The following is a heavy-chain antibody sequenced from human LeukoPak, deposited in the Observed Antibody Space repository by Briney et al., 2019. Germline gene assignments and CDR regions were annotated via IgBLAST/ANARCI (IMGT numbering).Heavy chain of an antibody. CDR2: ISSSGSTI. CDR1: GFTFSDYY. D-gene: IGHD5-18*01. J-gene: IGHJ5*02. CDR3: ARNVDTAMVDINWFDP. Sequence: GGSLRLSCAASGFTFSDYYMSWIRQAPGKGLEWVSYISSSGSTIYYADSVKGRFTISRDNAKNSLYLQMNSLRAEDTAVYYCARNVDTAMVDINWFDPWGQGTLVTVSS. V-gene: IGHV3-11*01.